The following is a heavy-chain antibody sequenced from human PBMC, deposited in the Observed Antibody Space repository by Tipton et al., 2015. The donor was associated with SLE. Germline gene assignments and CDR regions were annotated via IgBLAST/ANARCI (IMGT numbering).Heavy chain of an antibody. V-gene: IGHV4-59*11. CDR3: ARLRRDGYNFDAFDI. CDR2: IYYSGST. CDR1: GGSISSHY. Sequence: TLSLTCTVSGGSISSHYWSWIRQPPGKGLEWIGHIYYSGSTNYNPSLKSRVTISVDTSKNQFSLKLSSVTAADTAVYYCARLRRDGYNFDAFDIWGRGTMFTVSS. D-gene: IGHD5-24*01. J-gene: IGHJ3*02.